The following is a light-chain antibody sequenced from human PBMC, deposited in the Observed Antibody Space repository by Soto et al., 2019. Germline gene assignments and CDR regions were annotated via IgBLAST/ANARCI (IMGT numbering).Light chain of an antibody. V-gene: IGKV1-5*03. Sequence: DIQMTQSPSTLSASVGDRVTITCRASQSISTWLAWYQQKPGKAPKLLIYKASSLESGVPSRFSGSGSGTEFTLTISSLQPDDFATSYCQQYINRWTFGQGTKV. CDR3: QQYINRWT. J-gene: IGKJ1*01. CDR1: QSISTW. CDR2: KAS.